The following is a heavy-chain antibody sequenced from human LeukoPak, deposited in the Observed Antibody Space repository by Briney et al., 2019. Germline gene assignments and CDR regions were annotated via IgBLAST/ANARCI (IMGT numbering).Heavy chain of an antibody. J-gene: IGHJ5*02. CDR1: GFTFSSYS. D-gene: IGHD5-18*01. CDR2: ISSSSSYI. Sequence: GGSLRLSCAASGFTFSSYSMNWVRQAPGKGLEWVSSISSSSSYIYYADSVKGRFTISRDNAKNSLYLQTNSLRAEDTAVYYCARDVDTAIWFDPWGQGTLVTVSS. CDR3: ARDVDTAIWFDP. V-gene: IGHV3-21*01.